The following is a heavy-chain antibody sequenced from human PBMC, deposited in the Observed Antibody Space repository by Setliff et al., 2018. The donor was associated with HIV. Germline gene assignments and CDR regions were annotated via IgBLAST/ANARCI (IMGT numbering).Heavy chain of an antibody. Sequence: SETLSLTCAVYGGSLSGYYWSWIRQPPGKGLEWIGEINHSGSTNYNPSPKSRVTISVDTSKNQFSLKLSSVTAADTAVYYCARSISSGWYYGYFDYWGQGTLVTVSS. CDR3: ARSISSGWYYGYFDY. CDR2: INHSGST. CDR1: GGSLSGYY. J-gene: IGHJ4*02. D-gene: IGHD6-19*01. V-gene: IGHV4-34*01.